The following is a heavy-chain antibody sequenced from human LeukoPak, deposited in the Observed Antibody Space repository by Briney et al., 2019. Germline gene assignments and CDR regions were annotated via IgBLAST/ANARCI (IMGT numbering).Heavy chain of an antibody. J-gene: IGHJ6*03. Sequence: SVKVSCKASGGTFSSYAISWVRQAPGQGLEWMGGIIPIFGTANYAQKFQGRVTITADESTSTAYMELSSLRSEDTAVYYCARVRRSWQLVQGYYYYMDVWGKGTTVTIPS. CDR3: ARVRRSWQLVQGYYYYMDV. V-gene: IGHV1-69*01. CDR1: GGTFSSYA. D-gene: IGHD6-13*01. CDR2: IIPIFGTA.